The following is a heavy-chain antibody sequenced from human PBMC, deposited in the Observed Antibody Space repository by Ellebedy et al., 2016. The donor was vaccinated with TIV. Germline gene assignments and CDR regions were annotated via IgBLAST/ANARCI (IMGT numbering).Heavy chain of an antibody. V-gene: IGHV3-30*03. Sequence: GESLKISCAASGFTFSTYGMHWVRQAPGKGLEWVAVISYDGRNEYYADSVRGRFTISRDNSNNTLYLHMNSLRAKDTALYYCTRGVVVTTSYSQYWGQGTLVTVSS. CDR1: GFTFSTYG. J-gene: IGHJ1*01. CDR2: ISYDGRNE. CDR3: TRGVVVTTSYSQY. D-gene: IGHD2-21*02.